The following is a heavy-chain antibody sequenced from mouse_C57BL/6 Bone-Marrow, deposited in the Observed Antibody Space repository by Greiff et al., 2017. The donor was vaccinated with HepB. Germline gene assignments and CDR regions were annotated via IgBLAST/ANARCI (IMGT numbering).Heavy chain of an antibody. CDR3: SRYWIYYYGSPWYFDF. V-gene: IGHV5-6*02. J-gene: IGHJ1*03. CDR1: GFTFSSYG. D-gene: IGHD1-1*01. CDR2: ISSGGSYT. Sequence: EVMLVESGGDLVKPGGSLKLSCAASGFTFSSYGMSWVRQTPDKRLEWVATISSGGSYTYYPDSVKGRFTISRVNAKNTLYLQMSSLKSEDTAMYYCSRYWIYYYGSPWYFDFWGKGTTVTVSS.